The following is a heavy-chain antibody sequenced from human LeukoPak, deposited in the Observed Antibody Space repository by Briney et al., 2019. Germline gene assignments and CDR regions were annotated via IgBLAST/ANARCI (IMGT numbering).Heavy chain of an antibody. J-gene: IGHJ6*03. CDR3: AKRGSNYGAYYYYYMDV. D-gene: IGHD4-11*01. CDR1: GFTFSSYG. CDR2: IRYDGSNK. V-gene: IGHV3-30*02. Sequence: GGSLRLSCAASGFTFSSYGMHWVRQAPGKGLEWVAFIRYDGSNKYYADSVKGRFTISRDNSKNTLYLQMNSLRAEDTAVYYCAKRGSNYGAYYYYYMDVWGKGTTVTVSS.